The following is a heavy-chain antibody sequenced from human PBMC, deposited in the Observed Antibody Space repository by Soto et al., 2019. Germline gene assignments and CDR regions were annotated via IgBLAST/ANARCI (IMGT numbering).Heavy chain of an antibody. D-gene: IGHD5-18*01. Sequence: QVTLKESGPVLVKPTETLTLTCTVSGFSLSNARMGVSWIRQPPGKALEWLAHIFSNDEKSYSTSLKSRLTISKETSKSQVVLTMTNMDPVDTATYYCARSVDTAMVTNWFDPWGQGTLVTVSS. CDR2: IFSNDEK. CDR3: ARSVDTAMVTNWFDP. V-gene: IGHV2-26*01. CDR1: GFSLSNARMG. J-gene: IGHJ5*02.